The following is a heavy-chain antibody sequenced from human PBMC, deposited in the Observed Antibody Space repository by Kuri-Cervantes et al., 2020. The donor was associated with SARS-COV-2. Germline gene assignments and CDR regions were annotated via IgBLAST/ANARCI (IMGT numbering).Heavy chain of an antibody. J-gene: IGHJ5*02. CDR2: IDWDDDK. CDR3: ARIVRIAVAGQSYNWFDP. D-gene: IGHD6-19*01. CDR1: GFSLSNAGMA. V-gene: IGHV2-70*01. Sequence: SGPTLVKPTETLTLTCTVSGFSLSNAGMAVSWIRQPPGKALEWLALIDWDDDKYYSTSLKTRLTISKDTSKNQVVLTMTNMDPVDTATYYCARIVRIAVAGQSYNWFDPWGQGTLVTVSS.